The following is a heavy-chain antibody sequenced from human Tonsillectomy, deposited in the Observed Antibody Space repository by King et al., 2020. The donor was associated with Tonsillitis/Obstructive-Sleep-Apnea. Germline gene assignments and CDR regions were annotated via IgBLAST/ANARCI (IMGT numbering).Heavy chain of an antibody. Sequence: VQLQQWGAGLLKPSETLSLTCAVYGGSFSGYYWSWIRQPPGKGLEWIGEINHSGSTNYNPSLKSRVTISVDTSKNQFSLKLSSVTAADTAVYYCARSGLRWFGELYWFDTWGQGTLVTVSS. J-gene: IGHJ5*02. CDR3: ARSGLRWFGELYWFDT. CDR2: INHSGST. D-gene: IGHD3-10*01. CDR1: GGSFSGYY. V-gene: IGHV4-34*01.